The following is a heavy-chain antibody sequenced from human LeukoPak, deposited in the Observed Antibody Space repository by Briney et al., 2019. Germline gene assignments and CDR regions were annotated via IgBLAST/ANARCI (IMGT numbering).Heavy chain of an antibody. V-gene: IGHV3-23*01. Sequence: PGGSLRLSCAASGFTFSSYAMSWVRQAPGKGLEWVSAISGSGGSTYYADSVKGRFTISRDNSKNTLYLQMNSLRAEDTAVYYCAKGSTGARWTWHLDYWGQGTLVTVSS. CDR2: ISGSGGST. D-gene: IGHD1-26*01. J-gene: IGHJ4*02. CDR1: GFTFSSYA. CDR3: AKGSTGARWTWHLDY.